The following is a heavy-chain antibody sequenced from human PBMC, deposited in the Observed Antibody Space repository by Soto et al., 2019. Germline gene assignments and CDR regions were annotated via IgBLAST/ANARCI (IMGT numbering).Heavy chain of an antibody. Sequence: SETLSLTCTVSGGSISSYYWSWIRQPPGKGLEWIAYILDSGNANYNPSLKSRVTISVDTSKNQFSLKLTSVTAADTAVYYCARHRRTTVAKFYFDNWGQGALVTVSS. CDR1: GGSISSYY. J-gene: IGHJ4*02. CDR3: ARHRRTTVAKFYFDN. CDR2: ILDSGNA. D-gene: IGHD4-4*01. V-gene: IGHV4-59*08.